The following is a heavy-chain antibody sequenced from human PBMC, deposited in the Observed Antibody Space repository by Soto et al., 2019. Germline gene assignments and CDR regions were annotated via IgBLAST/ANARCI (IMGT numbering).Heavy chain of an antibody. D-gene: IGHD3-22*01. CDR2: ISGSGGST. CDR1: GFTVSSNY. CDR3: AKDHLPITMILVVLLEFDY. V-gene: IGHV3-23*01. J-gene: IGHJ4*02. Sequence: GGSLRLSCAASGFTVSSNYMGWVRQAPGKGLEWVSAISGSGGSTYYADSVKGRFTISRDNSKNTLYLQMNSLRAEDTAVYYCAKDHLPITMILVVLLEFDYWGQGTLVTVSS.